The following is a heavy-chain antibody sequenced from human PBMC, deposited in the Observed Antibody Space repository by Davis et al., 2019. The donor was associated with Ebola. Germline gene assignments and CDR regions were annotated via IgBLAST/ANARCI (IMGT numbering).Heavy chain of an antibody. V-gene: IGHV3-74*01. CDR2: INSDGSST. CDR3: AREMATTNDAFDI. Sequence: HTGGSLRLSRAASGFTFSSYWMHWVRQAPGKGLVWVSRINSDGSSTSYADSVKGRFTISRDNAKNTMYLQKNSLRVEDTAVYYCAREMATTNDAFDIWGQGTMVSVSS. CDR1: GFTFSSYW. J-gene: IGHJ3*02. D-gene: IGHD5-24*01.